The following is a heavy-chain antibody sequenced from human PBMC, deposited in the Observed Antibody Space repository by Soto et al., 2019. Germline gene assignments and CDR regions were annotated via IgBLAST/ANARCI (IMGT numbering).Heavy chain of an antibody. J-gene: IGHJ5*02. Sequence: QVQLQESGPGLVKPSETLSLTCTVSGDSISSYYWSWIRQPPGKGLEWVGYISNTGSTIYNPSLESRATISLDTSKNQVSLSLNSVTVAGTAVYYCASVGELPVWFDPWGRGTLVTVSS. D-gene: IGHD3-10*01. CDR2: ISNTGST. CDR1: GDSISSYY. CDR3: ASVGELPVWFDP. V-gene: IGHV4-59*13.